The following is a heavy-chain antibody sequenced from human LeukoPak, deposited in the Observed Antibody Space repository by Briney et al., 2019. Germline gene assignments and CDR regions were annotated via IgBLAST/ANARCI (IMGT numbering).Heavy chain of an antibody. CDR3: GKGSYYDSSGSFYFDY. CDR2: ISGSGDNT. J-gene: IGHJ4*02. CDR1: GFTFSSYW. D-gene: IGHD3-22*01. V-gene: IGHV3-23*01. Sequence: GGSLRLSCAASGFTFSSYWMSWVRQAPGKGLEWVSGISGSGDNTYYADSVKGRFTISRDNSKNTLYVQVNSLGTEDTDAYYCGKGSYYDSSGSFYFDYWGQGTLVTVSS.